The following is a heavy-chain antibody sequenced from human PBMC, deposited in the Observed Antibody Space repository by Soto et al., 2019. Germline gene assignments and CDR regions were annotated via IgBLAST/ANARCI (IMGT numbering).Heavy chain of an antibody. V-gene: IGHV1-69*13. J-gene: IGHJ6*02. Sequence: SVKVSCKASGGTFSSYAISWVRQAPGQGLEWMGGIIPIFGTANYAQKFQGRVTITADESTSTAYMELSSLRSEDTAVYYCASSIVVVPAAIRDYYYYGMDVWGQGTTVTVSS. CDR2: IIPIFGTA. CDR1: GGTFSSYA. CDR3: ASSIVVVPAAIRDYYYYGMDV. D-gene: IGHD2-2*01.